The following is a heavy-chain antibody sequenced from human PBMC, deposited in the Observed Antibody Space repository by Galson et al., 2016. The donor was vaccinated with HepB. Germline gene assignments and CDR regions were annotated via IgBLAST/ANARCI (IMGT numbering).Heavy chain of an antibody. V-gene: IGHV2-70*04. Sequence: PALVKPTQTLTLTCTFSGISVSTNGMRVSWIRQPPGKALEWLARIDWDDEIFYRTSLKTRLTISKDTSNNQVVLTMTDMDPVDTATYFCARIQALGVAGAAFDIWGQGTTVTVSS. CDR3: ARIQALGVAGAAFDI. J-gene: IGHJ3*02. CDR2: IDWDDEI. CDR1: GISVSTNGMR. D-gene: IGHD3-16*01.